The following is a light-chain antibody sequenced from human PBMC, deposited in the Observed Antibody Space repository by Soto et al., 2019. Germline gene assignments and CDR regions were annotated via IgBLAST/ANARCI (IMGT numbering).Light chain of an antibody. CDR2: AAS. Sequence: DIQMTQSPSSVSASVGDRVTITCRASQGISGWLAWYQQKPGKAPNLLISAASTLQSGVPSRFSGSGSGTDFTLTISNLQPEDFATYYCLQAYSFPHTFGQGTKLEI. CDR1: QGISGW. J-gene: IGKJ2*01. CDR3: LQAYSFPHT. V-gene: IGKV1-12*01.